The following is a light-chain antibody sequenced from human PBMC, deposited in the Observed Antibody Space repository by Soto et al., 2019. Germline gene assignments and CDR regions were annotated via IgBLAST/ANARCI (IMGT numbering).Light chain of an antibody. CDR2: DVS. J-gene: IGLJ1*01. Sequence: ALTRPASVSGSPGQSITISCTGTSSDVGGYNYVSWYQQLPGKAPKLMIYDVSNRPSGVSNRFSGSKSGNTASLTISGLQAEDEADYYCSSYTSSSTLGVFGTGTKVTVL. V-gene: IGLV2-14*01. CDR3: SSYTSSSTLGV. CDR1: SSDVGGYNY.